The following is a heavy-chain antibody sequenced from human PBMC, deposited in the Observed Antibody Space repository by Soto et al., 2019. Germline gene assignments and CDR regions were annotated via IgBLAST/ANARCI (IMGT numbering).Heavy chain of an antibody. CDR3: ARDLSSSSTNYFDS. CDR2: ISSSSSYT. J-gene: IGHJ4*02. Sequence: PGGSLRLSCAASGFTFSDYYMSWIRQAPGKGLEWLSYISSSSSYTNYADSVKGRFTISRDNAKNSLFLQMNSLRADDTAVYYCARDLSSSSTNYFDSWGKGTLVTVSS. V-gene: IGHV3-11*06. CDR1: GFTFSDYY.